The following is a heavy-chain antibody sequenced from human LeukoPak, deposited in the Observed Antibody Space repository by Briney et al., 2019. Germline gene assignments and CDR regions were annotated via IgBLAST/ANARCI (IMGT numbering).Heavy chain of an antibody. CDR2: INHSGTT. Sequence: SETLSLTRVLYGDSVCGLYWGSLRRPPGKGLEWIGEINHSGTTNYSPSLKSRVIISTDTSKNQFSVRLMSVTASDTAVYYCARGPIHDGKYRGSIDYWGQGTLVAVSS. V-gene: IGHV4-34*01. CDR3: ARGPIHDGKYRGSIDY. J-gene: IGHJ4*02. D-gene: IGHD2-21*01. CDR1: GDSVCGLY.